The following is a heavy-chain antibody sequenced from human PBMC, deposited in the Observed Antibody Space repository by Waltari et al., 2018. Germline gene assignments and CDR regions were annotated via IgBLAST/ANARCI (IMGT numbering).Heavy chain of an antibody. J-gene: IGHJ3*02. Sequence: EVQLVESGGGLVRLGGSLSLSCAASESPSGIHGMHGVRQAPGKGLVWVSRINPDGSGTYYADSVKGRFTISRDNAKNTVYLQMDSLRAEDTAVYYCAHLFVITTFDAFDIWGHGTMVTVSS. CDR2: INPDGSGT. V-gene: IGHV3-74*01. CDR3: AHLFVITTFDAFDI. D-gene: IGHD3-22*01. CDR1: ESPSGIHG.